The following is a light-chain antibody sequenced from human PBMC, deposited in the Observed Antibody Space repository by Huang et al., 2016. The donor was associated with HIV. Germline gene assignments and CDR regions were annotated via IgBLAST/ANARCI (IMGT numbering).Light chain of an antibody. CDR2: GAS. V-gene: IGKV3-15*01. CDR1: QSITTN. J-gene: IGKJ4*01. Sequence: EIVMTQSPVTLSVSLGERATLTCRASQSITTNLAWYQQKPGQAPRLLIYGASTRASGVPARFSGGGSGTEFTLTISRLQSEDFAVYFCQQYITWPPLTVGGGTTVEIK. CDR3: QQYITWPPLT.